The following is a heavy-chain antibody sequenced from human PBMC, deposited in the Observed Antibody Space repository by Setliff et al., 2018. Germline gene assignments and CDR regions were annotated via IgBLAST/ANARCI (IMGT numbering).Heavy chain of an antibody. CDR3: ARSGWLREYYFDY. V-gene: IGHV1-18*01. CDR1: GYTFTSYG. Sequence: ASVKVSCKASGYTFTSYGISWVRQAPGQGLEWMGWISAYNGNTNYAQKFQGWVAMTRDTSISTAYMGLSRLRSDDTAVYYCARSGWLREYYFDYWGQGTLVTVSS. D-gene: IGHD5-12*01. CDR2: ISAYNGNT. J-gene: IGHJ4*02.